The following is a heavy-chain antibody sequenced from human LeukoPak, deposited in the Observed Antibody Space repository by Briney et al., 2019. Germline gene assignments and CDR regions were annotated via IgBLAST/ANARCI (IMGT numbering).Heavy chain of an antibody. CDR3: ARVSGSGSYYDASYYYFDY. Sequence: GGSLKISCRGSGHSFVRYWLAWVRQMPGQGLEWMGIIYPGDSDTRYSPSFEGQVTISADKFLTTAYLQWSSLKASDTAMYYCARVSGSGSYYDASYYYFDYWGQGTLVTVSS. CDR2: IYPGDSDT. V-gene: IGHV5-51*01. D-gene: IGHD3-10*01. CDR1: GHSFVRYW. J-gene: IGHJ4*02.